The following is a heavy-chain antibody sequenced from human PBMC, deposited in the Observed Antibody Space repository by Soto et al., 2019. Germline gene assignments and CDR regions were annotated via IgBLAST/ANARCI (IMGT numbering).Heavy chain of an antibody. V-gene: IGHV1-3*01. Sequence: ASVKVSCKANGYTFRNYAMHWVRQAPGQGLEWMGWINGGNGNTKYSQKFQGRLTITRDTSANTAYMELSSLRSEDTAVYYCAQDGLIHDTLRSCYFYGIDVWGQGTTVTVSS. J-gene: IGHJ6*02. D-gene: IGHD3-16*01. CDR1: GYTFRNYA. CDR3: AQDGLIHDTLRSCYFYGIDV. CDR2: INGGNGNT.